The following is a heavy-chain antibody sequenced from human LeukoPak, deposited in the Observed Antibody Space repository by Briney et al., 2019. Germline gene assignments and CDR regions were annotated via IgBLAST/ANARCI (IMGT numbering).Heavy chain of an antibody. Sequence: GGSLRLSCAASGFTFSSYAMHWVRQAPGKGLEWVAVISYDGSNKYYADSVKGRFTISRDNSKNTLYLQMNSLRAEDTAVYYCAKDLPRIGNFDYWGQGTLVTVSS. CDR1: GFTFSSYA. CDR2: ISYDGSNK. D-gene: IGHD1-26*01. J-gene: IGHJ4*02. V-gene: IGHV3-30-3*01. CDR3: AKDLPRIGNFDY.